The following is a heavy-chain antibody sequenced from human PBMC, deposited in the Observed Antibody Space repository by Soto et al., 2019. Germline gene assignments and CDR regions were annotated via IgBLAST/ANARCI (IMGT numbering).Heavy chain of an antibody. CDR3: AKGLEQFDY. CDR1: GFTFSSYG. J-gene: IGHJ4*02. D-gene: IGHD1-1*01. V-gene: IGHV3-30*18. CDR2: ISYDGSNK. Sequence: PGGSLRLSCAASGFTFSSYGMHWVRQAPGKGLEWVAVISYDGSNKYYADSVKGRFTISRDNSKNTLYLQMNSLRAEDTAVYYCAKGLEQFDYWGQGTLVTVSS.